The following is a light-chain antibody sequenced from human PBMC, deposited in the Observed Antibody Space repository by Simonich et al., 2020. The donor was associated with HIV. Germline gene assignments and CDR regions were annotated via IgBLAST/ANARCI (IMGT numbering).Light chain of an antibody. V-gene: IGKV1-5*03. CDR1: QSISRW. CDR3: QQYNSYSPYI. CDR2: KAS. Sequence: DIQMTQSPSTLSASVGDRVTITCRASQSISRWWAWYQQKPGKAPKLLIYKASSLESGVPSRFSVSGSGTEFTLTISSLQPDDFATYYCQQYNSYSPYIFGQGTKLEIK. J-gene: IGKJ2*01.